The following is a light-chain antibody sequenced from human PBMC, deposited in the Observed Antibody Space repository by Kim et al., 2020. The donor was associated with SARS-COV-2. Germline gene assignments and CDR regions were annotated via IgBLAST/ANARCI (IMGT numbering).Light chain of an antibody. CDR3: QSYDSSNWV. V-gene: IGLV6-57*02. J-gene: IGLJ3*02. Sequence: GKTVTSSCTGSSRSNAGNYVQAYQQRPGSAPTSVIYEDNQRPSGVPDRFSGSIDSSSNSASLTISGLKTEDEADYYCQSYDSSNWVFGGGTQLTVL. CDR2: EDN. CDR1: SRSNAGNY.